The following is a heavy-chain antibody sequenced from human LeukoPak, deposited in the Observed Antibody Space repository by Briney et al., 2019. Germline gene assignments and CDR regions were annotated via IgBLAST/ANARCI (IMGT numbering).Heavy chain of an antibody. J-gene: IGHJ4*02. CDR2: IDWDDDK. V-gene: IGHV2-70*11. D-gene: IGHD6-19*01. CDR1: GFSLSTSGMC. Sequence: FGPTLVNPTQTLTLTCTFSGFSLSTSGMCVSWIRQPPGKALGWLARIDWDDDKYYSTSLKTRFTISKDTSKNQVVLTMTNMDPVDTATYYCARTIAVAAHRSFDYWGQGTLVTVSS. CDR3: ARTIAVAAHRSFDY.